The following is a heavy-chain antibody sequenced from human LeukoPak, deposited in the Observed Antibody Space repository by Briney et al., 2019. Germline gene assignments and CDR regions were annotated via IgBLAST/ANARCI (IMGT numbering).Heavy chain of an antibody. CDR2: ISWNSGSI. Sequence: QSGGSLRLSCAASGFTFDDYAMHWVRQAPGKGLEWVSGISWNSGSIGYADSVKGRFTISRDNAKNSLYLQMNSLRAEDTALYYCAKDKIYYDSSGYYSDAFDIWGQGTMVTVSS. CDR1: GFTFDDYA. V-gene: IGHV3-9*01. CDR3: AKDKIYYDSSGYYSDAFDI. J-gene: IGHJ3*02. D-gene: IGHD3-22*01.